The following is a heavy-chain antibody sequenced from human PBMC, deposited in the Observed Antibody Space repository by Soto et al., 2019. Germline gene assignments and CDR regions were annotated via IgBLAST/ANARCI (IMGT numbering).Heavy chain of an antibody. Sequence: ASVKVSCKASGGTFSSYTISWVRQAPGQGLEWMGRIIPILGIANYAQKFQGRVTITADKSTSTAYMELSSLRSEDTAVYYCARDDGYCSGGSCYHFDYWGQGTLVTVSS. V-gene: IGHV1-69*04. CDR1: GGTFSSYT. D-gene: IGHD2-15*01. CDR3: ARDDGYCSGGSCYHFDY. CDR2: IIPILGIA. J-gene: IGHJ4*02.